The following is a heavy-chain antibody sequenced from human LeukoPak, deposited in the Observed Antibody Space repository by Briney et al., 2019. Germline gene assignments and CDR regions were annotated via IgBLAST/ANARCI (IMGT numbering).Heavy chain of an antibody. J-gene: IGHJ6*02. D-gene: IGHD1-26*01. CDR3: ASQASGSYLVDYYYGMDV. CDR2: ISAYNGNT. CDR1: GYTFTSYG. V-gene: IGHV1-18*01. Sequence: ASVKVSCKASGYTFTSYGISWVRQAPGQGLEWMGWISAYNGNTNYAQKLQGRVTMTTDTSTSTAYMELRSLRSDDTAVYYCASQASGSYLVDYYYGMDVWGQGTTVTVSS.